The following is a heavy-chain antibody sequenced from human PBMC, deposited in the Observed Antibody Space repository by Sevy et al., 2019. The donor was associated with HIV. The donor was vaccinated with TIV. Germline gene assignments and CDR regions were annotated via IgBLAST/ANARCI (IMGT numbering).Heavy chain of an antibody. CDR3: ARDPTAGDAPNFDY. CDR1: GFTFSTYV. V-gene: IGHV3-33*01. J-gene: IGHJ4*02. Sequence: GGSLRLSCAASGFTFSTYVMHWVRQAPGKGLEWVALIWYDGSKRYYADSVKGRFTISRDNSKNTLYLQMNSLRVEDTAMYYCARDPTAGDAPNFDYWGQGTLVTVSS. D-gene: IGHD2-21*02. CDR2: IWYDGSKR.